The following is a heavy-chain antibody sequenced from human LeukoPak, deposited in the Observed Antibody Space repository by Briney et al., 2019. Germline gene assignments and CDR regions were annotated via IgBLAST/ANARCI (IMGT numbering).Heavy chain of an antibody. V-gene: IGHV3-21*01. CDR3: ASENCNSTSCGNWFDP. D-gene: IGHD2-2*01. Sequence: GGSLRLSCAASGFTFSSYSMNWVRQAPGKGLEWVSSISSSSSYIYYADSVKGRFTISRDNANNSLYLQMNSLRAEDTAVYYCASENCNSTSCGNWFDPWGQGTLVTVSS. CDR1: GFTFSSYS. CDR2: ISSSSSYI. J-gene: IGHJ5*02.